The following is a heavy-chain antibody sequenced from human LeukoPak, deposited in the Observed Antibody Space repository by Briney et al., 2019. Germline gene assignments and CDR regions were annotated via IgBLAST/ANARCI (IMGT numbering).Heavy chain of an antibody. Sequence: PSETLSLTCAVYGGSFSGYYWSWIRQPPGKGLEWIGEINHSGNTNYNPSLKSRVTMSVDTSKNQFSLKLSSVTAADTAVYYCAKGLARFGYGALLDYWGQGTLVTVSS. J-gene: IGHJ4*02. D-gene: IGHD4/OR15-4a*01. CDR1: GGSFSGYY. CDR2: INHSGNT. CDR3: AKGLARFGYGALLDY. V-gene: IGHV4-34*01.